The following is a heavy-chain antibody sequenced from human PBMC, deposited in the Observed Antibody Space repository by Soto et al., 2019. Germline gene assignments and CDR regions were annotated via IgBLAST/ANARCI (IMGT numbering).Heavy chain of an antibody. CDR3: ARDRDDYGSGNYYNRIDF. CDR1: GGIFSTYA. CDR2: IIPIFGTP. V-gene: IGHV1-69*01. J-gene: IGHJ4*02. D-gene: IGHD3-10*01. Sequence: QVQLVQSGAEVKKPGSSVKVSCKASGGIFSTYAIGWLRQAPGQGLEWMGGIIPIFGTPNYAQRFQGRVTITADESTSTAYMELSRLRSEDTAVSYCARDRDDYGSGNYYNRIDFWGQGTLVTVSS.